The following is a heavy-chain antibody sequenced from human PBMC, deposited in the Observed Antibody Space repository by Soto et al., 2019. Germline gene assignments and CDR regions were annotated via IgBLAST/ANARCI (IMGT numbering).Heavy chain of an antibody. CDR3: ALWDYDGYSAFYI. Sequence: ASVKVSCKASGYTLTRYSMHWVRQDPGQRLEWMGWINAGNGDTEYSQRFQGRVSLTGDTSANTVYVEVSSLTSEDTAMFYCALWDYDGYSAFYIWGQGTMVTVSS. V-gene: IGHV1-3*01. CDR1: GYTLTRYS. J-gene: IGHJ3*02. CDR2: INAGNGDT. D-gene: IGHD4-17*01.